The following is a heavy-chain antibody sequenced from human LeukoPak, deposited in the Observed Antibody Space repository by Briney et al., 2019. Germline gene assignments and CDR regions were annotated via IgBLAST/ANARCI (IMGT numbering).Heavy chain of an antibody. CDR1: GGTFSSYA. V-gene: IGHV1-69*05. Sequence: ASVKVSCKASGGTFSSYAISWVRQAPGQGLEWMGGIIPIFGTANYAQKFQGRVTITTDESTSTAYMELSSLRSEDTAVYYCARSLPHPSIVVVVAAYGMDVWGQGTTVAVSS. CDR2: IIPIFGTA. D-gene: IGHD2-15*01. CDR3: ARSLPHPSIVVVVAAYGMDV. J-gene: IGHJ6*02.